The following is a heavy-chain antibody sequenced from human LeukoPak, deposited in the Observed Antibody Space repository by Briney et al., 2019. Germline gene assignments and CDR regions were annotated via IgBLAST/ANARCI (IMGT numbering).Heavy chain of an antibody. D-gene: IGHD6-19*01. J-gene: IGHJ5*02. Sequence: ASVKASCKASGYTFTSYGISWVRQAPGQGLEWMGWISAYNGNTNYAQKLQGRVTMTTDTSTSTAYMELRSLRSDDTAVYYCARVGIAVAGTGSWFDPWGQGTLVTVSS. V-gene: IGHV1-18*01. CDR2: ISAYNGNT. CDR1: GYTFTSYG. CDR3: ARVGIAVAGTGSWFDP.